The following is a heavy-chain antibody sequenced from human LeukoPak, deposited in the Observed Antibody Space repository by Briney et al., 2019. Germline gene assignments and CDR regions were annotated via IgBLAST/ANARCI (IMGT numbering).Heavy chain of an antibody. J-gene: IGHJ4*02. D-gene: IGHD6-13*01. CDR2: IWYDGSNK. CDR3: ARALWAAAGSFPPFDY. Sequence: PGGSLRLSCAASGFTFSSYGMHWVRQAPGKGLEWVAVIWYDGSNKYYADSVKGRFTISRDNSKNTLYLQMNSLRAEDTAVYYCARALWAAAGSFPPFDYWGQGTLVTVSS. V-gene: IGHV3-33*01. CDR1: GFTFSSYG.